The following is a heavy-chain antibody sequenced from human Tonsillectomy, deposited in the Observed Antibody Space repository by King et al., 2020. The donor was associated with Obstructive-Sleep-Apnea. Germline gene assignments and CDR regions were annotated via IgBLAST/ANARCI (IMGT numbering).Heavy chain of an antibody. V-gene: IGHV3-30*04. J-gene: IGHJ6*02. CDR1: GFTFSSYA. CDR3: AREVVPAAMSTYYYYGMDV. D-gene: IGHD2-2*01. Sequence: VQLVQSGGGVVQPGRSLRLSCAASGFTFSSYAMHWVRQAPGKGLEWVAVISYDGSNKYYADSVKGRFTISRDNSKNTLYLQMNSLRAEDTAVYYCAREVVPAAMSTYYYYGMDVWGQGTTVTVSS. CDR2: ISYDGSNK.